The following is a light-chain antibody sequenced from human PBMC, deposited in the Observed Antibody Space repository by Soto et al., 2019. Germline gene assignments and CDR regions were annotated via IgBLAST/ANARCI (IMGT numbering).Light chain of an antibody. CDR3: QKDSSVIT. CDR1: QGISNF. CDR2: AAS. V-gene: IGKV1-27*01. J-gene: IGKJ5*01. Sequence: DIQMTQSPSSLSASVGDRVTITCRASQGISNFLAWYQQKPGKVPKLLISAASTLQSGVPSRFSGSGSGTDFTRTITSLQPEDVATYYGQKDSSVITFGQGTRLEIK.